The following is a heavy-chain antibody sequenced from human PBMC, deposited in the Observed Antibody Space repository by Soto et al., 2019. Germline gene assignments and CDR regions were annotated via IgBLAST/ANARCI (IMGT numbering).Heavy chain of an antibody. V-gene: IGHV1-69*12. D-gene: IGHD2-15*01. Sequence: QVQLVQSGAEVKKPGSSVKVSCKASGGTFSSYAISWVRQAPGQGLEWMGGIIPIFGTANYAQKFQGRVTITADESTSTAYMELSSLRSEDTAVYYCARDSNCSGGSCYWGRLARMDVWGQGTTVTVSS. CDR2: IIPIFGTA. CDR3: ARDSNCSGGSCYWGRLARMDV. J-gene: IGHJ6*02. CDR1: GGTFSSYA.